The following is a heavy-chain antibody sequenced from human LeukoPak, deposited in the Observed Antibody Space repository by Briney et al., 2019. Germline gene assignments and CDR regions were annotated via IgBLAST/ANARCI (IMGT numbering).Heavy chain of an antibody. CDR2: IYYSGST. J-gene: IGHJ4*02. V-gene: IGHV4-59*01. CDR3: ARAGLLWFGEPYYFDY. D-gene: IGHD3-10*01. CDR1: GGSISSYY. Sequence: SETLSLTCTVSGGSISSYYWSWIQQPPGKGLEWIGYIYYSGSTNYNPSLKSRVTISVDTSKNQFSLKLSSVTAADTAVYYCARAGLLWFGEPYYFDYWGQGTLVTVSS.